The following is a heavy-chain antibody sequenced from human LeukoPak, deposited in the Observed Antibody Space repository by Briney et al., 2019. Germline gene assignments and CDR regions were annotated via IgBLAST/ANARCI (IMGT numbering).Heavy chain of an antibody. V-gene: IGHV4-59*01. CDR1: GFTFSSYW. CDR2: IYYSGST. Sequence: GSLRLSCAASGFTFSSYWMTWVRQAPGKGLEWIGYIYYSGSTNYNPSLKSRVTISVDTSKNQFSLKLSSVTAADTAVYYCARGYYYYGMDVWGQGTTVTVSS. J-gene: IGHJ6*02. CDR3: ARGYYYYGMDV.